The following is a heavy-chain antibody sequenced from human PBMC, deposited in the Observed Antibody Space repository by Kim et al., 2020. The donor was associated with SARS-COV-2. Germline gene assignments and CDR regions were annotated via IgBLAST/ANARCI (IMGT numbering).Heavy chain of an antibody. J-gene: IGHJ6*02. CDR1: GASVSSGTYY. CDR3: ARESALGVLNYGMDV. CDR2: IYYSGKT. V-gene: IGHV4-61*03. D-gene: IGHD3-3*01. Sequence: SETLSLTCTVSGASVSSGTYYWNWIRQPPGKGLEWIGYIYYSGKTKYNPSLKSRVTISVDTSKNHFSLKLSSVTAADTAVYYCARESALGVLNYGMDVWGQGTTVTVSS.